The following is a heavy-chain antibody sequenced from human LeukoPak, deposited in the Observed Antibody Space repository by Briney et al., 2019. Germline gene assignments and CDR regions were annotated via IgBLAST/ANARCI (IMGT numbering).Heavy chain of an antibody. CDR2: LSIDGVNT. V-gene: IGHV3-23*01. J-gene: IGHJ4*02. CDR1: GFTSGVYA. D-gene: IGHD4-17*01. Sequence: GGSLRLSCVASGFTSGVYAMSWVRQAPGKGLEWVSALSIDGVNTYYADSVKGRFIISRDNSKNTLYLQMNSLRAEDTAVYYCAKDDGDYAKGYCFDYWGQGTLVTVSS. CDR3: AKDDGDYAKGYCFDY.